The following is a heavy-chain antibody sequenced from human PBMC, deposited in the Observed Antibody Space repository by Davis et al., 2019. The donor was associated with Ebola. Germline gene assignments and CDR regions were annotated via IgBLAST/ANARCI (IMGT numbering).Heavy chain of an antibody. CDR2: IWYDGGNK. Sequence: PGGSLRLSCAASGFTFSSYGMHWVRQAPGKGLEWVAVIWYDGGNKYYADSVKGRFTISRDSWKNTLYLQMNSLRAEDTAIYYCAKHRGDNYYYYSMDVWGQGTTVTVSS. CDR3: AKHRGDNYYYYSMDV. V-gene: IGHV3-33*06. J-gene: IGHJ6*02. CDR1: GFTFSSYG. D-gene: IGHD2-21*01.